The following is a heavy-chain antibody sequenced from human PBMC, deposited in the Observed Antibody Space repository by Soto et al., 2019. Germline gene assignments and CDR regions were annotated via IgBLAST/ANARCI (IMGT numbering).Heavy chain of an antibody. V-gene: IGHV1-3*01. D-gene: IGHD6-13*01. CDR3: ARVTAAAGTGRFDP. CDR1: GYTLTSYA. Sequence: GASVKVSCKASGYTLTSYAMHWVRQAPGQRLEWMGWINAGNGNTKYSQKFQGRVTITRDTSASTAYMELSSLRSEDTAVYYCARVTAAAGTGRFDPWGQGTLVTVSS. CDR2: INAGNGNT. J-gene: IGHJ5*02.